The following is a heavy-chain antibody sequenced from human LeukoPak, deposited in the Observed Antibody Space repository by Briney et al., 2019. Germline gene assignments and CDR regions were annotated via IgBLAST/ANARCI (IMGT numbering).Heavy chain of an antibody. CDR1: GDSISSFY. V-gene: IGHV4-4*07. J-gene: IGHJ3*02. CDR2: IYTSGST. CDR3: ARFPALELRYFDWLGDAFDI. Sequence: SETLSLTCTVSGDSISSFYWSWIRQPAGKGLEWIGRIYTSGSTNYNPSLKSRVTMSVDTSKNQFSLKLSSVTAADTAVYYCARFPALELRYFDWLGDAFDIWGQGTMVTVSS. D-gene: IGHD3-9*01.